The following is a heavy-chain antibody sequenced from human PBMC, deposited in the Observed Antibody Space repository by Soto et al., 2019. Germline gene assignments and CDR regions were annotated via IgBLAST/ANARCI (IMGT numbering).Heavy chain of an antibody. V-gene: IGHV1-18*01. J-gene: IGHJ4*02. CDR3: ARSHGDYAGY. CDR1: GYTFTSYG. D-gene: IGHD4-17*01. Sequence: QVQLVQSGAEVKKPGAPVKVSCKASGYTFTSYGISWVRQAPGQGLEWMGWISAYNGNTNYAQKLQGRVTMTTDTSKSSGYMEVKSLRTDETAVYYCARSHGDYAGYWGQGTLVIVSS. CDR2: ISAYNGNT.